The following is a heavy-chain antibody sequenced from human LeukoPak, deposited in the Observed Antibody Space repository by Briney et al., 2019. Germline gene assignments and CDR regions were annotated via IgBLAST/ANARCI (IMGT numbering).Heavy chain of an antibody. J-gene: IGHJ6*03. D-gene: IGHD6-19*01. CDR2: INRNSGGT. V-gene: IGHV1-2*02. Sequence: ASVMVSCKASGYTFTGYYMHWVRQAPGQGLEWMGWINRNSGGTNYAQKFQGRVTMTRDTSISTAYMELSRLRSDDTAVYYCALYSSSSYYMDVWGKGTTVSVSS. CDR1: GYTFTGYY. CDR3: ALYSSSSYYMDV.